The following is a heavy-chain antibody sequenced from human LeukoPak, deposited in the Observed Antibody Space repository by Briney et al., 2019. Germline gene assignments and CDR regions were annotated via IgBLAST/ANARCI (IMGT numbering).Heavy chain of an antibody. V-gene: IGHV3-7*03. CDR2: TDRDGRVK. D-gene: IGHD3-10*01. J-gene: IGHJ3*02. CDR1: GVTFSNYW. Sequence: GGSLRLSCTASGVTFSNYWMTWVRQAPGKGLEWVANTDRDGRVKHYSDSVRGRSTIIKDNAKSSLYLQMNSLRAEDTALYYCAKDGRYYGSGSYLDAFDIWGQGTMVTVSS. CDR3: AKDGRYYGSGSYLDAFDI.